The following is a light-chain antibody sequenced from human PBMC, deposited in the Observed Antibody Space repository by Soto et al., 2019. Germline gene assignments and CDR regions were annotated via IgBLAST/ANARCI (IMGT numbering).Light chain of an antibody. CDR2: EVS. J-gene: IGLJ1*01. V-gene: IGLV2-8*01. Sequence: QSALTQPPSASGSPGQSVTISCTGTSSDVGGYNYVSWYQQHTGKAPQLMIYEVSKRPPGVPDRFSGSKSGNTASLTVSGLQAEDEADYYCSSYAGSNNYVFGTGTKLTVL. CDR1: SSDVGGYNY. CDR3: SSYAGSNNYV.